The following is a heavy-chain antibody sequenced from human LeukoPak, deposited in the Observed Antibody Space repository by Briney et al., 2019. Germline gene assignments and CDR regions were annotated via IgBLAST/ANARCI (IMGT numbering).Heavy chain of an antibody. CDR2: IYPGDSDT. CDR3: ATPATVTTFAFDI. CDR1: GYSFTSYW. J-gene: IGHJ3*02. V-gene: IGHV5-51*01. D-gene: IGHD4-17*01. Sequence: GESLKISCKGSGYSFTSYWIGWVRQMPGKGLEWMGIIYPGDSDTRYSPSFQGQVTISADKSISTAYLQWSSLKASDTAMHYCATPATVTTFAFDIWGQGTMVTVSS.